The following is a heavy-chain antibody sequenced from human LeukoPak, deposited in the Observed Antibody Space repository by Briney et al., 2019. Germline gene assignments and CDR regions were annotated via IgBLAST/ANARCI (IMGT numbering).Heavy chain of an antibody. CDR2: ISGSGDNT. V-gene: IGHV3-23*01. CDR1: GFTFSSYA. J-gene: IGHJ4*02. Sequence: GGSLRLSCAASGFTFSSYAMSWVRQAPGKGLEWVSAISGSGDNTYYADSVKGRFTISRDNSKNTLYLQMNSLRAEDTAVYYCARAHGDYELYYFDYWGQGTLVTVSS. CDR3: ARAHGDYELYYFDY. D-gene: IGHD4-17*01.